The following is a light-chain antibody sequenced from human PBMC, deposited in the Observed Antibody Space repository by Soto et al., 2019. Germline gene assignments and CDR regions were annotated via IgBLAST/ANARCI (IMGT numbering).Light chain of an antibody. V-gene: IGLV7-46*01. Sequence: QGVVTQEPSLTVSPGGTVTLTCGSSTGAVTNGHYPYWFQQKPGQAPRTLIYDTTNRHSWTPARFSGSLLGGKAALTLSGAQPEDEAEYYGLLSYNGPYVFGTGNKVTVL. J-gene: IGLJ1*01. CDR3: LLSYNGPYV. CDR1: TGAVTNGHY. CDR2: DTT.